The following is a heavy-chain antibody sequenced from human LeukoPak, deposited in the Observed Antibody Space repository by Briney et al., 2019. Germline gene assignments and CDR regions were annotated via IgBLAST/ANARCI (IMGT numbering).Heavy chain of an antibody. V-gene: IGHV3-48*01. CDR2: IGTSSTTI. J-gene: IGHJ4*02. Sequence: GGSLRLSCAASGFTFSSYTMNWVRQPPGKGLEWVSNIGTSSTTIYYADSVKGRFTISRDNSKNTLYLQMNSLRAEDTAVYYCAKAERSSWFTPFDYWGQGTLVTVSS. CDR1: GFTFSSYT. CDR3: AKAERSSWFTPFDY. D-gene: IGHD6-13*01.